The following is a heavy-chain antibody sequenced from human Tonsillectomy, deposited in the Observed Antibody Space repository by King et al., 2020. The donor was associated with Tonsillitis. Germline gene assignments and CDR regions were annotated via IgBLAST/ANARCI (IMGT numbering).Heavy chain of an antibody. CDR1: GGSIVRGAYS. J-gene: IGHJ4*02. CDR2: IYHDGDA. Sequence: LQLQESGSRLVKPSQTLSLTCVVSGGSIVRGAYSWSWLRQPPGKDLEWIGYIYHDGDADYNPALKSRVTLSVDKSKNQFSLTLTSVTAADTAVYYCARVKWDIDSRGYHGLFDSWGQGALVSVSS. CDR3: ARVKWDIDSRGYHGLFDS. D-gene: IGHD3-22*01. V-gene: IGHV4-30-2*01.